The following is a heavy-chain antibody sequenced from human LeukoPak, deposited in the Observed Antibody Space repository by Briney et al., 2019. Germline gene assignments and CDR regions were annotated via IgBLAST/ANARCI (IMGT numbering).Heavy chain of an antibody. D-gene: IGHD5/OR15-5a*01. CDR1: GFAFSTYA. CDR2: ISTSGRAT. J-gene: IGHJ4*02. CDR3: AKARGSSVYEQFDY. Sequence: GGSLRLTCAASGFAFSTYAMTWIRQAPEKGLQWVSTISTSGRATYYADSVDGRFTISRDNSKNTLYLQMHSLRADATAVYYCAKARGSSVYEQFDYWGEGAQVTVSP. V-gene: IGHV3-23*01.